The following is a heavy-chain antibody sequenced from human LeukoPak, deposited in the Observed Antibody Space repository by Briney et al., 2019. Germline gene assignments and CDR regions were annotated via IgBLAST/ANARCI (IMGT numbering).Heavy chain of an antibody. D-gene: IGHD6-19*01. J-gene: IGHJ4*02. V-gene: IGHV1-69-2*01. CDR2: VDPEDGET. CDR3: ATEPPKGQWLAFDY. CDR1: GYTFTDYY. Sequence: ASVKVSCKVSGYTFTDYYMHWVQQAPGKGLEWMGLVDPEDGETIYAEKFQCRVTITADTSTDTAYMELSSLRSEDTAVYYCATEPPKGQWLAFDYWGKGTLVTVSS.